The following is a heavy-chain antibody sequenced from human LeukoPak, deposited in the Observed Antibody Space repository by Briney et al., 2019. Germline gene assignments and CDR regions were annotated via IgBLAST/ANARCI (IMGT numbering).Heavy chain of an antibody. CDR3: ARVWSPKHFDY. CDR1: GYTFTGYY. V-gene: IGHV1-2*02. Sequence: ASVKVSCKASGYTFTGYYMHWVRQAPGQGLEWMGWINPNSGGINYAQKFQGRVTMTRGTSISTAYMELSRLRSDDTAVYYCARVWSPKHFDYWGQGTLVTVSS. CDR2: INPNSGGI. J-gene: IGHJ4*02. D-gene: IGHD3-3*01.